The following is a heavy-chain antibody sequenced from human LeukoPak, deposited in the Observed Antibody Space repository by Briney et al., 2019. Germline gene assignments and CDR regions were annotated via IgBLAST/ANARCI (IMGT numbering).Heavy chain of an antibody. J-gene: IGHJ4*02. CDR1: GYTFSSYS. CDR3: VRLRRNSDTSGFYYYYDF. CDR2: ISVRSNYI. Sequence: GGSLRLSCVASGYTFSSYSVNWVRHAPGKGLEWVSSISVRSNYIYYADSVRGRFSISRDDARDSLYLQMNSLRAEDTAVYFCVRLRRNSDTSGFYYYYDFWGQGTLVTVSS. V-gene: IGHV3-21*01. D-gene: IGHD3-22*01.